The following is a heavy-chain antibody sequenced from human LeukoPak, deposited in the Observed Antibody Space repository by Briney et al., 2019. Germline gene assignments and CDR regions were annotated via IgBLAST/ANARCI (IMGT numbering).Heavy chain of an antibody. CDR3: ARRGGAYYDILTGYNKGYYFDY. Sequence: GGSLRLPCAASGFTFGSYAMSWVRQAPGKGLEWVSAISGSGGSTYYADSVKGRFTISRDNSKNTLYLQMNSLRAEDTAVYYCARRGGAYYDILTGYNKGYYFDYWGQGTLVTVSS. D-gene: IGHD3-9*01. J-gene: IGHJ4*02. V-gene: IGHV3-23*01. CDR2: ISGSGGST. CDR1: GFTFGSYA.